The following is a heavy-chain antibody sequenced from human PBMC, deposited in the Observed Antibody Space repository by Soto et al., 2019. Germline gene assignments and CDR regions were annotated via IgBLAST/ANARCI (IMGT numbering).Heavy chain of an antibody. D-gene: IGHD2-21*02. J-gene: IGHJ4*02. Sequence: SVKVSCKASGFTFTSSAVQWVRQARGQRLEWIGWIVVGSGNTNYAQKFQERVTITRDMSTSTAYMELSSLRSEDTAVYYCAACPHCGGDDQIFDYWGQGTLVTSP. V-gene: IGHV1-58*01. CDR2: IVVGSGNT. CDR1: GFTFTSSA. CDR3: AACPHCGGDDQIFDY.